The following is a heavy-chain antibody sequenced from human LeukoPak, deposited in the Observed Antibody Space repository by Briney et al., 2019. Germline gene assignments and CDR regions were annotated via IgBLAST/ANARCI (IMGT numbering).Heavy chain of an antibody. D-gene: IGHD4-17*01. J-gene: IGHJ6*02. CDR3: ARGGDYGDYADYYGMDV. Sequence: ASVKVSCKASGYTFTSYDINWVRQATGQGLEWMGWMNPNSGNTGYAQKFQGRVTMTRNTSISTAYMELSSLRSEDTAVYYCARGGDYGDYADYYGMDVWGQGTTVTVSS. CDR1: GYTFTSYD. V-gene: IGHV1-8*01. CDR2: MNPNSGNT.